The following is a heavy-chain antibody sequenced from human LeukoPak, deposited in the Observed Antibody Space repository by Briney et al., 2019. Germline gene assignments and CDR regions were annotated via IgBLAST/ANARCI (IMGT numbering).Heavy chain of an antibody. V-gene: IGHV3-9*01. CDR1: GFTFDDYA. D-gene: IGHD6-6*01. Sequence: GGSLRLSCAASGFTFDDYAMHWVRQAPGKGLEWVSGISWNSGSIGYADSVKGRFTISGDNAKNSLYLQMNSLRAGDTALYYCAKDTIPPRARYYYYGMDVWGQGTTVTVPS. CDR2: ISWNSGSI. J-gene: IGHJ6*02. CDR3: AKDTIPPRARYYYYGMDV.